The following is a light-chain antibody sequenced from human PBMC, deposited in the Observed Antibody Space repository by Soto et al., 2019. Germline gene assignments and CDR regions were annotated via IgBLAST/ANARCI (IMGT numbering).Light chain of an antibody. Sequence: DIVMTQTPLSLPVTPGEPASISCRSSQSLLDSDDGNTYLDWYLQKPGQSPQLLIYTVSYRASGVPDRFSGSGSGTDFTLKISRVEAEDFATYYCQHYNSYSEAFGQGTKVDIK. CDR1: QSLLDSDDGNTY. V-gene: IGKV2-40*01. J-gene: IGKJ1*01. CDR3: QHYNSYSEA. CDR2: TVS.